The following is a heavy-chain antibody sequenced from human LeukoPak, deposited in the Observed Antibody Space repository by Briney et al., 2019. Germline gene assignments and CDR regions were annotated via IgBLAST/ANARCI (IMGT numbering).Heavy chain of an antibody. D-gene: IGHD7-27*01. Sequence: GGSLRLSCAASGFAISTYEMNWVRQAPGKGLEWVSYITDSGGTTYFADSVKGRFTISSDNAKNSLYLQINSLRVEDTAVYYCARERAGEDAFDIWGQGTMVTVSS. CDR1: GFAISTYE. CDR3: ARERAGEDAFDI. CDR2: ITDSGGTT. J-gene: IGHJ3*02. V-gene: IGHV3-48*03.